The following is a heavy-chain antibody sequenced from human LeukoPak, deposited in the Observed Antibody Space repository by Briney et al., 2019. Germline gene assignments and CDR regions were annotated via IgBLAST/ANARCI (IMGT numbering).Heavy chain of an antibody. Sequence: SQTLSLTCTVSGGSISSGGYYWSWIRQPPGKGLEWIGEINHSGSTNYNPSLKSRVTISVDTSKNQFSLKLSSVTAADTAVYYCARGHWSFGDYWGQGTLVTVSS. CDR1: GGSISSGGYY. CDR2: INHSGST. J-gene: IGHJ4*02. D-gene: IGHD3-16*01. CDR3: ARGHWSFGDY. V-gene: IGHV4-30-2*01.